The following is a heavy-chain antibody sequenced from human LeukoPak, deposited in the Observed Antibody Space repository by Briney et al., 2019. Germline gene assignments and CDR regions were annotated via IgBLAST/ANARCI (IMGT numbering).Heavy chain of an antibody. D-gene: IGHD1-26*01. Sequence: GGSLRLSCAASGFTFSSYSMNWVRQAPGKGMEWVSSISSSSSYIYYADSVKGRFTISRDNAKNSLYLQMNSLRAEDTAVYYCARDLVGWAYYMDVWGKGTTVTVS. J-gene: IGHJ6*03. CDR1: GFTFSSYS. V-gene: IGHV3-21*01. CDR2: ISSSSSYI. CDR3: ARDLVGWAYYMDV.